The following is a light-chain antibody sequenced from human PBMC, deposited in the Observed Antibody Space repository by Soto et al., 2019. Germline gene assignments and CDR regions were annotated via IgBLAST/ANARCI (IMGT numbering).Light chain of an antibody. V-gene: IGKV3-20*01. Sequence: DIVLTQSPGTLSLSPGDRATLSCRASQSVSTSYLAWYQQKPGQAPRLLIYGASSRATVIPDRFSGSGSGTDFTLTISGLEREDFAVYYCQQYGNSRGTFGQGTKVEIK. J-gene: IGKJ1*01. CDR1: QSVSTSY. CDR3: QQYGNSRGT. CDR2: GAS.